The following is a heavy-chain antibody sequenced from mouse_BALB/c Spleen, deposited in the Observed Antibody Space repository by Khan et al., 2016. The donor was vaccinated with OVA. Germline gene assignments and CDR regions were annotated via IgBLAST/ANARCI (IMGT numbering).Heavy chain of an antibody. V-gene: IGHV1-7*01. J-gene: IGHJ3*01. CDR2: INPTTGYT. D-gene: IGHD2-4*01. Sequence: QVQLQQSGAELAKPGASVKMSCKASGYTFTSYWMHWVKQRPGQGLEWIGFINPTTGYTEYNQKFQDKATLTADKSSSTAYMQLSSLTSEDSAVYYCARSPTRITQFSYWGQETRVTGSA. CDR1: GYTFTSYW. CDR3: ARSPTRITQFSY.